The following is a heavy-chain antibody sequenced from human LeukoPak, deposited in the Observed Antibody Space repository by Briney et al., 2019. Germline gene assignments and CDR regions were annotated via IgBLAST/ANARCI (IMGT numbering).Heavy chain of an antibody. D-gene: IGHD3-3*01. CDR2: IIPIFGTA. CDR1: GGTFSSYA. V-gene: IGHV1-69*13. CDR3: ADRGLRFLEWPYGMDV. Sequence: ASVKVSCKASGGTFSSYAISWVRQAPGQGLEWMGGIIPIFGTANYAQKFQGRVTITADESTSTAYMELSSLRSEDTAVYYCADRGLRFLEWPYGMDVWGQGTTVTVSS. J-gene: IGHJ6*02.